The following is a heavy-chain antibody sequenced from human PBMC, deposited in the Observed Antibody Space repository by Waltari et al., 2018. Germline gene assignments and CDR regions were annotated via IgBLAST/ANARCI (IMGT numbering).Heavy chain of an antibody. D-gene: IGHD3-9*01. CDR3: ARGGASYYDILTGYYTRGNWFDP. CDR1: GGSFSGYY. V-gene: IGHV4-34*01. J-gene: IGHJ5*02. CDR2: INHSGST. Sequence: QVQLQQWGAGLLKPSETLSLTCAVYGGSFSGYYWSWIRPPPGKGREWIGEINHSGSTNYNPSLKSRVTISVDTSKNQFSLKLSSVTAADTAVYYCARGGASYYDILTGYYTRGNWFDPWGQGTLVTVSS.